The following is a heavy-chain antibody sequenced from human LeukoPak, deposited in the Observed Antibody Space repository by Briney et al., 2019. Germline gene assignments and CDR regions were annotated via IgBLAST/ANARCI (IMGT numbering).Heavy chain of an antibody. Sequence: ASVNVSCKASGYTFTSYDINWVRQATGQGLEWMGWMNPNSGNTGYPQKFQGRVTMTRNTSISTAYMEQSSLRSEDTAVYYCARGSLGGYSSRWYGGNWFDLWGQGTLVTVSS. V-gene: IGHV1-8*01. CDR2: MNPNSGNT. D-gene: IGHD6-13*01. J-gene: IGHJ5*02. CDR1: GYTFTSYD. CDR3: ARGSLGGYSSRWYGGNWFDL.